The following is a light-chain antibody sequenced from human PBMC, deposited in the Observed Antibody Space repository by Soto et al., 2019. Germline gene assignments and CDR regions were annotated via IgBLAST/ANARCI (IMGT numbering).Light chain of an antibody. CDR3: SSYTSSSTLHVV. J-gene: IGLJ2*01. Sequence: QSVLTQPASVSGSPGQSITISCTGTSSDVGGYNYVSWYQQHPGKAPKLMIYDVSNRPSGVSNLFSGSKSGNTASLTISGLQAEGEADYYCSSYTSSSTLHVVFGGGTKVTVL. CDR1: SSDVGGYNY. CDR2: DVS. V-gene: IGLV2-14*01.